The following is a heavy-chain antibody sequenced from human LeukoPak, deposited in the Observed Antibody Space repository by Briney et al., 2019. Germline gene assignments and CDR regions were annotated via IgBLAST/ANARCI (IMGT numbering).Heavy chain of an antibody. D-gene: IGHD6-19*01. J-gene: IGHJ5*02. Sequence: GGSLRLSCAVSGFTISSHGMHWVRQAPGKGLEWVAMISYDGNSKYYGVSVKGRFTISRDNSKNTLYLQMDSLRTEDTAVYYCAKDWGSSGWYNYFDPWGQGTLVTVSS. CDR3: AKDWGSSGWYNYFDP. V-gene: IGHV3-30*18. CDR2: ISYDGNSK. CDR1: GFTISSHG.